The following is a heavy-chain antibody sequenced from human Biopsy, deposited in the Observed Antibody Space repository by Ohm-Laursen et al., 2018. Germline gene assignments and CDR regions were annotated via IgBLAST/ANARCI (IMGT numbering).Heavy chain of an antibody. D-gene: IGHD3-22*01. V-gene: IGHV4-34*01. CDR2: INHSGST. CDR1: GESFSGYY. J-gene: IGHJ2*01. Sequence: SDTLSLTCAVYGESFSGYYWTWIRQPPGKGLEWIGEINHSGSTDYNPSLKSRVTISVDTSKNHFSLRLRSVTPADTAMYYCARDRGFYSDRTVPGYFDLWGRGTLVTVSS. CDR3: ARDRGFYSDRTVPGYFDL.